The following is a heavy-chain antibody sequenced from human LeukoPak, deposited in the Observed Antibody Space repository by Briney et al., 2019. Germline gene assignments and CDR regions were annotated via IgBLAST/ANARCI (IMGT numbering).Heavy chain of an antibody. Sequence: GGSLRLPCAASGFTYSSLAMICPRHAPGEGVVGVSANSGCGGSTYYAHPVRGRLTISRDKPKNTLYLHMKSLSAEDASVYCCVKGSGRTQWLCTYFDYWGQGTLVTVSS. CDR1: GFTYSSLA. D-gene: IGHD6-19*01. CDR3: VKGSGRTQWLCTYFDY. J-gene: IGHJ4*02. CDR2: NSGCGGST. V-gene: IGHV3-23*01.